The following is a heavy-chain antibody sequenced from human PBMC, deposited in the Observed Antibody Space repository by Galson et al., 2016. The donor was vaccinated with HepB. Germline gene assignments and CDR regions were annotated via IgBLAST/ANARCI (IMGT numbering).Heavy chain of an antibody. J-gene: IGHJ4*02. CDR3: ARAVSWDYGDYAGY. Sequence: SLRLSCAASGFTFSSYSMNWVRQAPGKGLEWVSSISSSSSYIYYADSVKGRFTLSSDNAKNSLYPQMNGLRAEDTAVYYCARAVSWDYGDYAGYWGQGTLVTVSS. CDR2: ISSSSSYI. D-gene: IGHD4-17*01. CDR1: GFTFSSYS. V-gene: IGHV3-21*01.